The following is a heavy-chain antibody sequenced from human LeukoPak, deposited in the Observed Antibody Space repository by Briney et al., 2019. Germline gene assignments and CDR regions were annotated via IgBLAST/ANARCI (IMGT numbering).Heavy chain of an antibody. J-gene: IGHJ4*02. Sequence: SETLSLTCTVSGGSISSYYWSWIRQPAGKGLEWIGRIYTSGSTNYNPSLKSRVTMSVDTSKNQFSLKLSSVTAADTAVYYCARDIQFRGVHYFDYWGQGTLVTVSS. CDR1: GGSISSYY. D-gene: IGHD3-10*01. V-gene: IGHV4-4*07. CDR2: IYTSGST. CDR3: ARDIQFRGVHYFDY.